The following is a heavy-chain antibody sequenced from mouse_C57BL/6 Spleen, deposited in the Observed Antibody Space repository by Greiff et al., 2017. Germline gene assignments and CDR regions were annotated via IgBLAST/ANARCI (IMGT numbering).Heavy chain of an antibody. V-gene: IGHV1-64*01. CDR1: GYTFTSYW. CDR3: APFGRYAMDD. Sequence: QVQLQQSGAELVKPGASVKLSCKASGYTFTSYWMHWVKQRPGQGLEWIGMIHPNSGSTNYNEKFKSKATLTVDKSSSTAYMQLSSLTSEDSAVYYCAPFGRYAMDDWGQGTSVTVSS. J-gene: IGHJ4*01. CDR2: IHPNSGST.